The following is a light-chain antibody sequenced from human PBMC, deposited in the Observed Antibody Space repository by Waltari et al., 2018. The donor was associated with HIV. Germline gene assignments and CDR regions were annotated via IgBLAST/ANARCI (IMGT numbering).Light chain of an antibody. CDR3: QSYDSSLSGSV. V-gene: IGLV1-40*01. CDR2: GNN. J-gene: IGLJ2*01. CDR1: SSNIGARFD. Sequence: SVLTQPPSVSGAPGQRVTISCTGSSSNIGARFDVHWYQQLPGTAPKLLIYGNNKRPSGFPDRVSGSKSGTSASLAITGLQAEDEADYYCQSYDSSLSGSVFGGGTKLTVL.